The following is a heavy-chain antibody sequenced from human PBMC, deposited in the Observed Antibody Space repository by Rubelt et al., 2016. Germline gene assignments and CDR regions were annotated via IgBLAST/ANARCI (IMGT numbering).Heavy chain of an antibody. CDR2: FDPEDGET. Sequence: QVQLVQSGAEVKKPGASVKVSCKVSGYTLTELSMHWVRQAPGKGLEWMGGFDPEDGETIYAQKVQCRVPRTEESTKDTGNMELGSLGSGDSGVDYWARGSWFRGAFDIWGQGTMVTGSS. D-gene: IGHD6-13*01. CDR1: GYTLTELS. V-gene: IGHV1-24*01. J-gene: IGHJ3*02. CDR3: ARGSWFRGAFDI.